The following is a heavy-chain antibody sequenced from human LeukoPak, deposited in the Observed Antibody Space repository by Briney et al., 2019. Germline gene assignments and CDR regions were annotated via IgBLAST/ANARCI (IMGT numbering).Heavy chain of an antibody. D-gene: IGHD2-8*01. V-gene: IGHV3-7*01. CDR2: INHDGSEK. J-gene: IGHJ4*02. CDR1: GFTSRTYW. Sequence: GGSLRLSCVASGFTSRTYWMNLFRRAPGKGLEWVGTINHDGSEKYYEDSVKGRFTISRDNAKNSLYLQMSSLRAEDTAVYYCARDKAAGVLTNGVSPYDYWGQGTLVTVSS. CDR3: ARDKAAGVLTNGVSPYDY.